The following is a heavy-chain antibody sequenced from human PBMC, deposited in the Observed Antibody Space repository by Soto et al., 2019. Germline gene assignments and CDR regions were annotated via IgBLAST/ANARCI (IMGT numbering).Heavy chain of an antibody. J-gene: IGHJ4*02. CDR2: ISSSSSYI. CDR3: AREHDYGVLPDY. Sequence: EVQLVESGGGLVKPGGSLRLSCVAPGFTFSSYSMKWVRQAPGKGLEWVSSISSSSSYIYYADSVKGRFTISRDNAKNSLYLQMNSLRAEDTAVYYCAREHDYGVLPDYWGQGTLVTVSS. CDR1: GFTFSSYS. V-gene: IGHV3-21*01. D-gene: IGHD4-17*01.